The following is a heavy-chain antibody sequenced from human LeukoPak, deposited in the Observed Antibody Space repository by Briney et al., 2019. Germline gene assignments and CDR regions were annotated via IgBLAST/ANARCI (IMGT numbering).Heavy chain of an antibody. Sequence: GGSLRLSCAASGFTFSDYYMSWIRQAPGRGLEWGSYISSSGSPIYCTDSVEGRFTISRDNAKNSLYLQMNSLRAEDTAVYYCARGRSTHRYWGQGTLVTVSS. CDR1: GFTFSDYY. J-gene: IGHJ4*02. CDR2: ISSSGSPI. V-gene: IGHV3-11*01. D-gene: IGHD6-13*01. CDR3: ARGRSTHRY.